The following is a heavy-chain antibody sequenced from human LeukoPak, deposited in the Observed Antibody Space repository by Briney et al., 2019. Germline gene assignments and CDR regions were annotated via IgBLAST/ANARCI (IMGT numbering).Heavy chain of an antibody. CDR1: GFIFSSHR. CDR3: ARRGSGWEFDY. D-gene: IGHD6-19*01. Sequence: GGSLRLSCAASGFIFSSHRMHWVRQAPGKGLEYVSGIRSNGGSTYYAQSVKGRFTISRDNSKNTVELQMGSLRAEDMAVYYCARRGSGWEFDYWGQGTLVTVSS. V-gene: IGHV3-64*01. J-gene: IGHJ4*02. CDR2: IRSNGGST.